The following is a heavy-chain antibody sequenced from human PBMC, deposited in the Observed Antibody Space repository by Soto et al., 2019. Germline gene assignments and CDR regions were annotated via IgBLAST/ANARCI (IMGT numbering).Heavy chain of an antibody. V-gene: IGHV3-7*03. CDR3: ARAPDGSGSYYYFDG. CDR1: GFTFSSYW. Sequence: EVQLVESGGGLVQPGGSLRLSCAASGFTFSSYWMSWVRQAPGKGLQWVANINRDGNEKYYVDSLKGRFTISRDNAESSLYLQMNTLRAEDTAVYYCARAPDGSGSYYYFDGWGQGTLVTVSS. D-gene: IGHD3-22*01. J-gene: IGHJ4*02. CDR2: INRDGNEK.